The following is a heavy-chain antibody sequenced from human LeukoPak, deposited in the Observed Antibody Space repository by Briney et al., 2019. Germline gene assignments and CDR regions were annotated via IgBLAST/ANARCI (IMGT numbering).Heavy chain of an antibody. Sequence: SVKVSCKASGGTFSSYAISWVRQAPGQGLEWMGRIIPIFGTANYAQKFQGRVTIITDEFTSTAYMELSSLRSEDTAMYYCARDKDTYGDQGVYFDYWGQGTLVTVSS. CDR2: IIPIFGTA. V-gene: IGHV1-69*05. J-gene: IGHJ4*02. CDR1: GGTFSSYA. D-gene: IGHD4-17*01. CDR3: ARDKDTYGDQGVYFDY.